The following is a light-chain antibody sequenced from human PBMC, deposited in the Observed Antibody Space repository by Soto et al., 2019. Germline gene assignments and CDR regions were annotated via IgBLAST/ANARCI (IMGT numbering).Light chain of an antibody. CDR3: QQYGSSPPSWT. V-gene: IGKV3-20*01. CDR1: QSVNSSS. CDR2: RVS. Sequence: TVLTQSPGTLSLSPGERATLSCRASQSVNSSSLAWYQQKPGQAPRLLIYRVSSRATGIPDRFSGSGSGTDFTLTISRLEPEDFAVYYCQQYGSSPPSWTFGQGTKVEIK. J-gene: IGKJ1*01.